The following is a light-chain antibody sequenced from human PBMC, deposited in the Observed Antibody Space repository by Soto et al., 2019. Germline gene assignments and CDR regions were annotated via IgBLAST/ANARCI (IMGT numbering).Light chain of an antibody. Sequence: EIVLTQSPATLSLSPGERATLSCRASQSVSSYLAWYQQKPGQAPRLLIYDASNRATGIPVRFSGSGSGTDFTLTISSLEPEDFAVYYCQQRSNSGVTFGGGTKVEIK. V-gene: IGKV3-11*01. J-gene: IGKJ4*01. CDR3: QQRSNSGVT. CDR2: DAS. CDR1: QSVSSY.